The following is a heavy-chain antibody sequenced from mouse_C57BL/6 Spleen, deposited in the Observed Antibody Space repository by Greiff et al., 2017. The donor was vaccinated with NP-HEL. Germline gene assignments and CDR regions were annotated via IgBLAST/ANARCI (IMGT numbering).Heavy chain of an antibody. CDR1: GYAFSSSW. J-gene: IGHJ2*01. V-gene: IGHV1-82*01. CDR2: IYPGDGDT. D-gene: IGHD2-3*01. CDR3: ARESYDGYYVGY. Sequence: QVQLKESGPELVKPGASVKISCKASGYAFSSSWMNWVKQRPGKGLEWIGRIYPGDGDTNYNGKFKGKATLTADKSSSTAYMQLSSLTSEDSAVYFCARESYDGYYVGYWGQGTTLTVSS.